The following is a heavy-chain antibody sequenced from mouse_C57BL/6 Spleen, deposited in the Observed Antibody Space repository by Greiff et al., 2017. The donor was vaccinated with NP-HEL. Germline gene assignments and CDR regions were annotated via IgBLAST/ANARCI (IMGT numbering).Heavy chain of an antibody. Sequence: VQLQQSGPELVKPGASVKISCKASGYSFTGYYMNWVKQSPEKSLEWIGEINPSTGGTTYNQKFKAKATLTVDKSSSTAYMQLKSLTSEDSAVYYCARHYGNYDYWGQGTTLTVSS. J-gene: IGHJ2*01. CDR3: ARHYGNYDY. CDR1: GYSFTGYY. V-gene: IGHV1-42*01. CDR2: INPSTGGT. D-gene: IGHD2-1*01.